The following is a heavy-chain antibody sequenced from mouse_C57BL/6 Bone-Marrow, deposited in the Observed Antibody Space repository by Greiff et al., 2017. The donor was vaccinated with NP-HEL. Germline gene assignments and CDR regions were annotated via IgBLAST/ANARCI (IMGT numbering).Heavy chain of an antibody. CDR1: GFSLTSYG. Sequence: VQLQESGPGLVQPSQSLSITCTVSGFSLTSYGVHWVRQSPGKGLEWLGVIWSGGSTDYTAAFISRLSISKDNSKSQVFFKMNSLQADDTAIYYCASRHYYGSSHWYFDVWGTGTTVTVSS. CDR2: IWSGGST. V-gene: IGHV2-2*01. CDR3: ASRHYYGSSHWYFDV. D-gene: IGHD1-1*01. J-gene: IGHJ1*03.